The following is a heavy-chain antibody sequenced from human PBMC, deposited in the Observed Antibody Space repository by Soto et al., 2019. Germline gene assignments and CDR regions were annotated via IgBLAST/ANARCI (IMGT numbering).Heavy chain of an antibody. Sequence: VASVKVSCKASGGTFSSYAISWVRQAPGQGLEWMGGIIPIFGTANYAQKFQGRVTITADESTSTAYMELSSLRSEDTAVYYCASALRFLEWLGNGMDVWGQGTTVTVSS. CDR3: ASALRFLEWLGNGMDV. CDR1: GGTFSSYA. CDR2: IIPIFGTA. D-gene: IGHD3-3*01. V-gene: IGHV1-69*13. J-gene: IGHJ6*02.